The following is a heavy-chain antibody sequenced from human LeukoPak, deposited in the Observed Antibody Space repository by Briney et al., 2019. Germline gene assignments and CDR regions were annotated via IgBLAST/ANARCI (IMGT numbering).Heavy chain of an antibody. CDR3: ARDRRDYYGSGTYRDPYYYMDV. CDR2: ISSSSSYI. Sequence: PGGSLRLSCAASGFTFSSYSMNWVRQAPGKGLEWVSSISSSSSYIYYADSVKGRFTTSRDNAKNSLYLQMNSLRAEDTAVYYCARDRRDYYGSGTYRDPYYYMDVWGKGTTVIISS. CDR1: GFTFSSYS. J-gene: IGHJ6*03. V-gene: IGHV3-21*01. D-gene: IGHD3-10*01.